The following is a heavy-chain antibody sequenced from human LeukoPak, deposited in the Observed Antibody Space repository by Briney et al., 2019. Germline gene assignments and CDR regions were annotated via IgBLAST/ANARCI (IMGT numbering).Heavy chain of an antibody. CDR2: FDPEDGET. CDR1: GYTLTELS. CDR3: ATSVEHYMDV. J-gene: IGHJ6*03. V-gene: IGHV1-24*01. Sequence: ASVKVSCKVSGYTLTELSMHWVRQAPGKGLEWMGGFDPEDGETIYAQKFQSRVTMNEDTSADTAYMELSSLRSEDAAVYYCATSVEHYMDVWGKGTTVTVPS. D-gene: IGHD1-1*01.